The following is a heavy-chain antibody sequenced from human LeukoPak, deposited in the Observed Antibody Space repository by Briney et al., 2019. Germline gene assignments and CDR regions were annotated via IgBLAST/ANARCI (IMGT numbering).Heavy chain of an antibody. CDR1: GFTFSNHE. D-gene: IGHD6-19*01. J-gene: IGHJ5*02. V-gene: IGHV3-48*03. CDR3: ARDRRIGVAVSWFEP. Sequence: PGGSLRLSCAASGFTFSNHEMNWVRQAPGEGREWVSYISSSGSTIYYADSVKGRFTMSRDNAKNSLYLQMDSLRAEDTAVYYGARDRRIGVAVSWFEPWGPGTLVTVS. CDR2: ISSSGSTI.